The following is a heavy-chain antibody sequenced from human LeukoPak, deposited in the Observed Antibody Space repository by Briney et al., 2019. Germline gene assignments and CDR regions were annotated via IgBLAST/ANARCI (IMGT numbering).Heavy chain of an antibody. V-gene: IGHV3-30-3*01. Sequence: GGSLRLSCAASGFTFSSYAMHWVRQAPGKGLEWVAVISYDGSNKYYADSVKGRFTISRDNSKNTLYLQMNSLRAEDTAVYYCAKGRSITLFGLDYWGQGTLVTVSS. D-gene: IGHD3-3*01. J-gene: IGHJ4*02. CDR2: ISYDGSNK. CDR3: AKGRSITLFGLDY. CDR1: GFTFSSYA.